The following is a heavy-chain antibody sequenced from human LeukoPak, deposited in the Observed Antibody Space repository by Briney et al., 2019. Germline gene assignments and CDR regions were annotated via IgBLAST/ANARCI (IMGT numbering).Heavy chain of an antibody. Sequence: SETLSLTCAVSGGSISSSNWWSWVRQTPEKGLDWIGEIFHTGIANYNPSLESRVTISIDKSKNQFSLKVISVTAADTAVYYCARGGSGWSPFDYWGQGTLVSVSS. CDR2: IFHTGIA. J-gene: IGHJ4*02. CDR1: GGSISSSNW. V-gene: IGHV4-4*02. D-gene: IGHD6-19*01. CDR3: ARGGSGWSPFDY.